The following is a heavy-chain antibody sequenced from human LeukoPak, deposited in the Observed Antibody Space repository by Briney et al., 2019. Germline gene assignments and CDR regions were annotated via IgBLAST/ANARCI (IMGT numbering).Heavy chain of an antibody. Sequence: GGSLRLSCAASGFTFSRYSMNWVRQARGKGVEWVSYISSSGSNIYYADSVKGRFTISRDNAKNSLYLQMNSLRDEDTAVYYCARAGDYGSGSCAFDMWGQGTMVTVSS. CDR3: ARAGDYGSGSCAFDM. J-gene: IGHJ3*02. CDR2: ISSSGSNI. V-gene: IGHV3-48*02. D-gene: IGHD3-10*01. CDR1: GFTFSRYS.